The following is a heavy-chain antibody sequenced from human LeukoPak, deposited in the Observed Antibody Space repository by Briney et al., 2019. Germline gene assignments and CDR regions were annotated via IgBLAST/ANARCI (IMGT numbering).Heavy chain of an antibody. CDR3: DRKYHGGYFDF. J-gene: IGHJ4*02. CDR2: VYPSAGTA. D-gene: IGHD3-16*01. CDR1: GYIFTSYY. V-gene: IGHV1-46*03. Sequence: ASVKLSCTASGYIFTSYYMHWVRRARGPAVEGLGGVYPSAGTADPAQRFRARITLSDDTSTSTANLALSRPICEDTAIQCCDRKYHGGYFDFWGQGTLVTVSS.